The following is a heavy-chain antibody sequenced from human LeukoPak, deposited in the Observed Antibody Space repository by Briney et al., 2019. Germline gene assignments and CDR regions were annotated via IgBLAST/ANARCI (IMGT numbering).Heavy chain of an antibody. Sequence: GASVKVSCKASGYTFTSYGISWVRQAPGQGLEWMGGISAYNGNTNYAQKLQGRVTMTTDTSTSTAYMELRSLRSDDTAVYYCARAGLLWFGELLQVGLMDVWGKGTTVTVSS. CDR2: ISAYNGNT. CDR1: GYTFTSYG. D-gene: IGHD3-10*01. CDR3: ARAGLLWFGELLQVGLMDV. V-gene: IGHV1-18*04. J-gene: IGHJ6*04.